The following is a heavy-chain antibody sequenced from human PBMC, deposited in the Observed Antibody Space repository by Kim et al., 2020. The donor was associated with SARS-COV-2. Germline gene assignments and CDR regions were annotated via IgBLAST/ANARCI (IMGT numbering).Heavy chain of an antibody. D-gene: IGHD3-22*01. CDR2: INHSGST. Sequence: SETLSLTCAVYGGSFSGYYWSWIRQPPGKGLEWIGEINHSGSTNYNPSLKSRVTISVDTSKNQFSLKLSSVTAADTAVYYCARGIDSSGYYYNREDRFDPWGQGTLVTVSS. V-gene: IGHV4-34*01. J-gene: IGHJ5*02. CDR1: GGSFSGYY. CDR3: ARGIDSSGYYYNREDRFDP.